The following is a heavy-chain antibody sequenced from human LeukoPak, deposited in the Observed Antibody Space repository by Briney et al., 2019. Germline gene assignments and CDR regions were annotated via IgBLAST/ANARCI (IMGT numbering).Heavy chain of an antibody. Sequence: SRTLSLTCTVSGGSISRSDYYWSWIRQPPGKGLEWIGYIYYSGSAYYNPSLKSRVTISEDTSKNQFSLKLTSVTAADTAVYYCAGTPDWFGPWGQGTLVTVSS. V-gene: IGHV4-30-4*01. J-gene: IGHJ5*02. CDR2: IYYSGSA. CDR3: AGTPDWFGP. CDR1: GGSISRSDYY.